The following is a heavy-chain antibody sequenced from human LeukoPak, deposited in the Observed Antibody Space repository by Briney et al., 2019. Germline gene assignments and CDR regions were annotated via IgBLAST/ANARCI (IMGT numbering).Heavy chain of an antibody. CDR2: IRYDGSNK. CDR3: AKDPPPSYGSGSYYLGHDY. V-gene: IGHV3-30*02. J-gene: IGHJ4*02. CDR1: GFTFSSYG. D-gene: IGHD3-10*01. Sequence: GGSLRLSCAASGFTFSSYGMHWVRQAPGKGLEWVAFIRYDGSNKYYADSVKGRFTISRDNSKNTLYLQMNSLRAEATAVYYCAKDPPPSYGSGSYYLGHDYWGQGTLVTVSS.